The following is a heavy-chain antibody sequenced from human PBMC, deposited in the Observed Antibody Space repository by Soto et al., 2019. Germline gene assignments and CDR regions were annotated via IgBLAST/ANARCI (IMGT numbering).Heavy chain of an antibody. Sequence: EVQLVESGGGLVQPGGSLRLSCVVSGFTFNTYWMTWIRQAPGKGLEWVANINEDGNKQNYVDSVRGRFTISRDNAKTSLYLQMNSLRVEATAVYYCATRAGAPADWGQGTLVTVSS. CDR2: INEDGNKQ. CDR3: ATRAGAPAD. D-gene: IGHD6-25*01. J-gene: IGHJ4*02. V-gene: IGHV3-7*01. CDR1: GFTFNTYW.